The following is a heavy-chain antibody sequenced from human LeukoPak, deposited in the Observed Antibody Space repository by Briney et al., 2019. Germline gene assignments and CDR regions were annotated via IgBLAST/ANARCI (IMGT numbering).Heavy chain of an antibody. CDR1: GFTLSNYA. Sequence: GGSLRLSCAASGFTLSNYAMHWVRQAPGKGLEWVAIITYDGSNKDYADVVKGRFTISRDNAKNSLYLQMTSLRAEDTAVYYCARDGPSDIGDSVDVWGKGTTVTISS. V-gene: IGHV3-30*04. CDR3: ARDGPSDIGDSVDV. J-gene: IGHJ6*04. CDR2: ITYDGSNK. D-gene: IGHD2-15*01.